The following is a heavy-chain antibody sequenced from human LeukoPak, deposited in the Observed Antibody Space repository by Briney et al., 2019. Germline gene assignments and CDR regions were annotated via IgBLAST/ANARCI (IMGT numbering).Heavy chain of an antibody. D-gene: IGHD1-1*01. CDR1: GFTFSSYW. CDR3: AKEGTGIHLDY. J-gene: IGHJ4*02. CDR2: INSDGSST. Sequence: GGSLRLSCAASGFTFSSYWMHWVRQAPGKGLVWVSRINSDGSSTSYADSVKGRFTISRDNSKNTLYLQMNSLRAEDTAVYYCAKEGTGIHLDYWGQGTLVTVSS. V-gene: IGHV3-74*01.